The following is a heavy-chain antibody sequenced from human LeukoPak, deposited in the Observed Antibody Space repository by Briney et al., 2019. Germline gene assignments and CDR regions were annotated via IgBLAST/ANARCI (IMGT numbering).Heavy chain of an antibody. D-gene: IGHD2-2*01. CDR1: GYTFTSYD. Sequence: ASVKVSCKASGYTFTSYDINWVRQATGQGLEWMGWMNPNSGNTGYAQKFQGRVTITRNTSISTAYMELSSLRSEDTAVYYCARDYCSSTSCSSWFDPWGQGNLVTVSS. CDR3: ARDYCSSTSCSSWFDP. CDR2: MNPNSGNT. V-gene: IGHV1-8*03. J-gene: IGHJ5*02.